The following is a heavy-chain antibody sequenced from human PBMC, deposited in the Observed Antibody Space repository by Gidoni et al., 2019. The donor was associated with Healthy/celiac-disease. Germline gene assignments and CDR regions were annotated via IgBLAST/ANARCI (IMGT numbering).Heavy chain of an antibody. CDR1: GGSISSGSYY. V-gene: IGHV4-61*02. J-gene: IGHJ5*02. D-gene: IGHD3-10*01. Sequence: QVQLQESGPGLVKPSQTLSLTCTVSGGSISSGSYYWSWIRPPAGKGLEWIGRIYTSGSTNYNPSLKSRVTISVDTSKNQFSLKLSSVTAADTAVYYCARDRKAGLNWFDPWGQGTLVTVSS. CDR3: ARDRKAGLNWFDP. CDR2: IYTSGST.